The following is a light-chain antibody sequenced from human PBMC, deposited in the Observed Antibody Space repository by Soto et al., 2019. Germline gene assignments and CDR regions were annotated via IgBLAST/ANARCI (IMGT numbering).Light chain of an antibody. V-gene: IGKV3-11*01. J-gene: IGKJ4*01. CDR1: QSVSSY. CDR3: QQRSDWPIT. Sequence: EIVLTQSTAILSFSPGERATLSCRASQSVSSYLTWYQQKPGQAPSLLIYAASNRATGIPARFSGSGSGTDFTLTISSLDPEDSAVYYCQQRSDWPITSGGGTKVDIK. CDR2: AAS.